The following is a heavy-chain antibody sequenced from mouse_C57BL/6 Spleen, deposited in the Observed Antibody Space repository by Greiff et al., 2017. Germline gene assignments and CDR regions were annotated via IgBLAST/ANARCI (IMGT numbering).Heavy chain of an antibody. CDR3: ARRAMKGYFDY. Sequence: DVMLVESGGGLVKPGGSLKLSCAASGFTFSDYGMHWVRQAPEKGLEWVAYISSGSSTIYYADTVKGRFTISRDNAKNTLFLQMTSLRSEDTAMYYCARRAMKGYFDYWGQGTTLTVSS. CDR2: ISSGSSTI. D-gene: IGHD2-3*01. V-gene: IGHV5-17*01. J-gene: IGHJ2*01. CDR1: GFTFSDYG.